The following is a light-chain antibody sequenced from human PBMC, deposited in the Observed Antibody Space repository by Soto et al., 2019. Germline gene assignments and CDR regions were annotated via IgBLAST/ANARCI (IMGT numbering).Light chain of an antibody. J-gene: IGKJ4*01. CDR2: AAS. Sequence: DIQMTQSPSSLSASVGDRVTITCRASQSISSHLNWYQQKPGKAPKLLIYAASSLQSGVPSRFSGSGSGTDFTLSISSLHPEDFATYYCQQSYTTPLTFGGGTKVEIK. CDR1: QSISSH. V-gene: IGKV1-39*01. CDR3: QQSYTTPLT.